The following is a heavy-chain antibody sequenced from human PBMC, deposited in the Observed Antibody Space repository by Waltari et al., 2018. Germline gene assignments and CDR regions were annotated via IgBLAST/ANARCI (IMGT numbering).Heavy chain of an antibody. V-gene: IGHV4-39*01. D-gene: IGHD1-1*01. CDR2: IYYSGST. CDR3: ARLGWKDGMDV. J-gene: IGHJ6*02. CDR1: GGSISSSSYY. Sequence: QLQLQESGPGLVKPSETLSLTCTVSGGSISSSSYYWGWIRQPPGKGLEWIGSIYYSGSTYYNPSLKSRVTISVDTSKNQFSLKLSSVTTADTAVYYCARLGWKDGMDVWGQGTTVTVSS.